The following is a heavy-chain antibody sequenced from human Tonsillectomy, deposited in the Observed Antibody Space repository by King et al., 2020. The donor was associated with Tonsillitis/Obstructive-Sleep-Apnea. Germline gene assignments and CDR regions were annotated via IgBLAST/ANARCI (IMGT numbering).Heavy chain of an antibody. CDR2: IFYTGST. D-gene: IGHD5-12*01. J-gene: IGHJ3*01. CDR1: GGSISSFY. Sequence: QLQESGPGLVKPSETLSLTCTVSGGSISSFYWSWIRQPQGKGLECIGYIFYTGSTNYNPSLKSRVTISVDTSKNQFSLKLSSVTAADTAVYYCAREGLRDAFDFWGQGTMVTVSS. V-gene: IGHV4-59*01. CDR3: AREGLRDAFDF.